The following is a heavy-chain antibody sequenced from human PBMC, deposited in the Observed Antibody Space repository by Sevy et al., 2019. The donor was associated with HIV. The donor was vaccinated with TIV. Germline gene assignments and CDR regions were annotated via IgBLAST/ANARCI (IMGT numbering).Heavy chain of an antibody. CDR3: AREGCTKPHDY. CDR1: GFTFSKYS. Sequence: GGSLRLSCAASGFTFSKYSMSWVRQPPGKGLEWVSTLSFGCGEINYADSVKGRFTSSRDNSKSSVYLQMNKLRPEDTAVYYCAREGCTKPHDYWGQGTLVTVSS. J-gene: IGHJ4*02. D-gene: IGHD2-8*01. V-gene: IGHV3-23*01. CDR2: LSFGCGEI.